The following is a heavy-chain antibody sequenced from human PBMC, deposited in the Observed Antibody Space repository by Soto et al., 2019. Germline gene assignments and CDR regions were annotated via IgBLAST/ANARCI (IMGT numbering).Heavy chain of an antibody. V-gene: IGHV1-69*06. CDR3: ASGAYCGGDCYSAPFDY. CDR1: GGTFSSYA. Sequence: SVKVSCKASGGTFSSYAISWVRQAPGQGLEWMGGIIPIFGTANYAQKFQGRVTITADKSTSTAYMELSSLRSEDTAVYYCASGAYCGGDCYSAPFDYWGRGTLVTVSS. CDR2: IIPIFGTA. J-gene: IGHJ4*02. D-gene: IGHD2-21*02.